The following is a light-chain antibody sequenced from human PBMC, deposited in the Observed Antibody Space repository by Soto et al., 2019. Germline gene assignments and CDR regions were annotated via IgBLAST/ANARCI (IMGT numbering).Light chain of an antibody. J-gene: IGKJ2*01. V-gene: IGKV3-15*01. Sequence: EIVMTQSPATLSVSPGERATLSCRASQSISNNLAWYQQQPGQAPRLLIYGASTRATGIPARFSGSRSGTECTLTISRLQSEDFAVYYCHQYNNWPPYTFGQGTRLEIK. CDR3: HQYNNWPPYT. CDR1: QSISNN. CDR2: GAS.